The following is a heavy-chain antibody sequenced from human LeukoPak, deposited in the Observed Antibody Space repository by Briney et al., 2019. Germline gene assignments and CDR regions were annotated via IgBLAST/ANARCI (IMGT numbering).Heavy chain of an antibody. CDR1: GGSISSYY. CDR2: IYSRGST. V-gene: IGHV4-4*07. CDR3: AREGFGWFGPHDY. D-gene: IGHD3-10*01. Sequence: PSETLSLTCTVSGGSISSYYWSWIRQPAGKGLEWIGRIYSRGSTNYNPSLQSRVTMSVDTSKNQFSLKLSSVTAADTAVYYCAREGFGWFGPHDYWGQGTLVTVSS. J-gene: IGHJ4*02.